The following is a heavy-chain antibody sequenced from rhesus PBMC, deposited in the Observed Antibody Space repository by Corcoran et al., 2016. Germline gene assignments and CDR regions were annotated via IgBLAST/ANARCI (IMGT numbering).Heavy chain of an antibody. D-gene: IGHD2-27*01. CDR3: AKSPEFTFPGY. V-gene: IGHV4-173*01. CDR1: GDSITSNY. CDR2: ISGSGGST. Sequence: QPQLQEPGPGLVKPSETLSPTCAVPGDSITSNYWSWICQPPGKGLEWIGRISGSGGSTDYNPSLKSRVTISTDTSKNQYSLKLSSVTAADTAVYYCAKSPEFTFPGYWGQGVLVTVSS. J-gene: IGHJ4*01.